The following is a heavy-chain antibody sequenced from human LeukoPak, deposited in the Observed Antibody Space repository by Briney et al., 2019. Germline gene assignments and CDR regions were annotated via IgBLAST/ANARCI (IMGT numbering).Heavy chain of an antibody. Sequence: GGSLRLSCAASGFTFDDYAMHWVRQAPGKGLEWVSGISWNSGSIGYADSVKGRFTISRDNAKNSLYLQMNSLRAEDTALYYCANDNLPEMAYPDYWGQGTLVTVSS. CDR3: ANDNLPEMAYPDY. CDR2: ISWNSGSI. J-gene: IGHJ4*02. CDR1: GFTFDDYA. D-gene: IGHD5-24*01. V-gene: IGHV3-9*01.